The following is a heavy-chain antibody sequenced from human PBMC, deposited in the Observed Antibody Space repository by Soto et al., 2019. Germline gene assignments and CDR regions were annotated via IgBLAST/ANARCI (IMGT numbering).Heavy chain of an antibody. D-gene: IGHD1-7*01. J-gene: IGHJ4*02. CDR2: IIPIFGTA. CDR3: ARLVLDWNLGWPFDY. V-gene: IGHV1-69*13. Sequence: SVKVSCKASGGTFSSYAISWVRQAPGQGLEWMGGIIPIFGTANYAQKFQGRVTITADESTSTAYMELSSLRSEDTAVYYCARLVLDWNLGWPFDYWGQGTLVTVSS. CDR1: GGTFSSYA.